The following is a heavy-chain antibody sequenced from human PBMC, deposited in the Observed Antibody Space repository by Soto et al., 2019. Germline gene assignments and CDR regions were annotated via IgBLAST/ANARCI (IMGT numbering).Heavy chain of an antibody. V-gene: IGHV1-69*01. Sequence: QVQLVQSGAEVKEPGSSVKVSCKASGGTFTDFIMNWVRQTPGQGLEWMGGIVPMLGTPTYAETFKGRVTISATGSTSRAYMEVTSLSSADTAVYYWARNSTDRSSLSQYSGIEVSGHGTRVTFS. CDR1: GGTFTDFI. D-gene: IGHD3-22*01. J-gene: IGHJ6*02. CDR3: ARNSTDRSSLSQYSGIEV. CDR2: IVPMLGTP.